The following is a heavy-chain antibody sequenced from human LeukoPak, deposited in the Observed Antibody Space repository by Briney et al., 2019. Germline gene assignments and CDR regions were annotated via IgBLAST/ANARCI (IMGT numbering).Heavy chain of an antibody. V-gene: IGHV3-21*01. J-gene: IGHJ4*02. D-gene: IGHD5-24*01. CDR2: ISSSSSYI. CDR3: ARGVMATTKRGTFSDY. CDR1: GFTFSSFS. Sequence: PGGSLRPSRAASGFTFSSFSINWGRQAPGHGLGWVSSISSSSSYIYYADSVKGRFTISRDNAKDSLYLQMNSLRAEDTAVYYCARGVMATTKRGTFSDYWGQGTLVTVSS.